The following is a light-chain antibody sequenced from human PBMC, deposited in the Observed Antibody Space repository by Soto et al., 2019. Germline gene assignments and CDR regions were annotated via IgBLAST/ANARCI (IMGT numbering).Light chain of an antibody. V-gene: IGKV3-20*01. CDR3: QQYTSSLWT. Sequence: PGERATLSCRTSQSVTANELAWYQQKPGQAPRLLIYDVSIRATAIPDRFSGSGSGTDFTLTISRLEPEDFAVYYCQQYTSSLWTFGQGTKVDIK. CDR1: QSVTANE. CDR2: DVS. J-gene: IGKJ1*01.